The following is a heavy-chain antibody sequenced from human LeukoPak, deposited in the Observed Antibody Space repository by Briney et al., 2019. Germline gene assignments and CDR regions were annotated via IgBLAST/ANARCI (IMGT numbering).Heavy chain of an antibody. CDR3: ATRVGATDYFDY. CDR2: FDPEDGET. D-gene: IGHD1-26*01. CDR1: GYTLTELS. J-gene: IGHJ4*02. Sequence: ASVKVSCKVSGYTLTELSMHWVRQAPGKGLGWMGGFDPEDGETICAQKFQGRVTMAEDTSTDTAYMELSSLRSEDTAVYYCATRVGATDYFDYWGQGTLVTVSS. V-gene: IGHV1-24*01.